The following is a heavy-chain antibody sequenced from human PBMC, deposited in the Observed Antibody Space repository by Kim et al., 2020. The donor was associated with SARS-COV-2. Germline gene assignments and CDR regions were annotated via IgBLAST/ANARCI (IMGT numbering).Heavy chain of an antibody. CDR2: ISYDGSNK. J-gene: IGHJ4*02. CDR3: AREFLGGDGYNSN. Sequence: GGSLRLSCAASGFTFSSYAMHWVRQAPGKGLEWVAVISYDGSNKYYADSVKGRFTISRDNSKNTLYLQMNSLRAEDTAVYYCAREFLGGDGYNSNWGQGTLVTVSS. V-gene: IGHV3-30*04. D-gene: IGHD2-21*01. CDR1: GFTFSSYA.